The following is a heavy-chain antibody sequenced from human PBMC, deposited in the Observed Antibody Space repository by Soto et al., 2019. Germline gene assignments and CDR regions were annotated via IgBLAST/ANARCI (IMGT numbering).Heavy chain of an antibody. CDR3: ARDQVYGDYGTYYYGMDV. CDR2: INPSGGST. J-gene: IGHJ6*02. D-gene: IGHD4-17*01. Sequence: GASVKVSCKASGYTFTSYYMHWVRQAPGQGLEWMGIINPSGGSTSYAQKFQGRVTMTRDTSTSTVYMELSSLRSEDTAVYYCARDQVYGDYGTYYYGMDVWGQGTTITVSS. CDR1: GYTFTSYY. V-gene: IGHV1-46*01.